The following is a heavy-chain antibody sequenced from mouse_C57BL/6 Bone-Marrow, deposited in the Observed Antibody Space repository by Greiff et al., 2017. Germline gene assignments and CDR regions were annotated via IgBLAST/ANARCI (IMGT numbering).Heavy chain of an antibody. V-gene: IGHV5-4*03. D-gene: IGHD2-12*01. Sequence: DVKLVESGGGLVKPGGSLKLSCAASGFTFSSYAMSWVRQTPEKRLEWVATISDGGSYTYYPDNVKGRFTISRDNAKNNLYLQMSHLKSEDTAMYYCARGPVSDYWGQGTTLTVSS. CDR2: ISDGGSYT. CDR1: GFTFSSYA. CDR3: ARGPVSDY. J-gene: IGHJ2*01.